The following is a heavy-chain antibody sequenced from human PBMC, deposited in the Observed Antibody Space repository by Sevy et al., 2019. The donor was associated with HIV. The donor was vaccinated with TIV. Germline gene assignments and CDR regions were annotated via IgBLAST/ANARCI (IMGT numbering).Heavy chain of an antibody. V-gene: IGHV4-59*01. CDR2: IYYSGST. D-gene: IGHD3-3*01. CDR3: ARVPYDFWSGYPNWFYP. CDR1: GGSISSYY. J-gene: IGHJ5*02. Sequence: SETLSLTCTVSGGSISSYYWSWIRQPPGKGLEWIGYIYYSGSTNYNPSLKSRVTISVDTSKNQFSLKLSSVTAADTAVYYCARVPYDFWSGYPNWFYPWGQGTLVTVSS.